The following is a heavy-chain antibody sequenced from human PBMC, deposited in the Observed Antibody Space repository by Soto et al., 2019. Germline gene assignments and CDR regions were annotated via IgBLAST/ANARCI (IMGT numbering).Heavy chain of an antibody. V-gene: IGHV1-2*02. CDR3: ASQRKGAAAGPVDAFDI. CDR1: GYTFTVYY. Sequence: ASVKVSCKASGYTFTVYYMHWVRRAPGQGLEWMGWISPNSGGTFAAQKFQGRVTMTRDTSVNMAYMELTSLKSDDTAVYYCASQRKGAAAGPVDAFDIWGQGTMVTVSS. D-gene: IGHD6-13*01. J-gene: IGHJ3*02. CDR2: ISPNSGGT.